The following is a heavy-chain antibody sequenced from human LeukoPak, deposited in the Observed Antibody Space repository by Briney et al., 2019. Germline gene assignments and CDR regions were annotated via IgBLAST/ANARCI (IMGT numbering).Heavy chain of an antibody. D-gene: IGHD6-19*01. V-gene: IGHV1-18*01. CDR3: ARAGVAVAGTENDY. Sequence: ASVKVSCKTSEHIFTIYHIHWVRQAPGQGLEWMGWISPYNGNTNYAQRLQGRVTMTTDTSTSTAYMELRSLRSDDTAVYYCARAGVAVAGTENDYWGQGTLVTVSS. CDR2: ISPYNGNT. J-gene: IGHJ4*02. CDR1: EHIFTIYH.